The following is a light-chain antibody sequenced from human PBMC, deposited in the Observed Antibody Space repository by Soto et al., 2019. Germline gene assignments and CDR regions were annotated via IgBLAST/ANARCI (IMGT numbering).Light chain of an antibody. V-gene: IGKV1-5*03. CDR2: KAS. CDR1: QSISSW. CDR3: QHYNTYPWT. Sequence: DIQMTQSPSTLSGSVGDIVIINFRASQSISSWLAWYQQKPGKAPNLLIHKASHLESGVPSRFSGSGSGTEFTLTISSLQPGDFATYYCQHYNTYPWTFGQGTKV. J-gene: IGKJ1*01.